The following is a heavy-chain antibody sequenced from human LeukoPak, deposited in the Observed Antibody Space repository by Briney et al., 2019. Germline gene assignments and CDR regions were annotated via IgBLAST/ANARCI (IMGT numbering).Heavy chain of an antibody. V-gene: IGHV3-30*02. CDR1: GFTFSNHG. CDR2: IRYVGSSK. D-gene: IGHD1-14*01. CDR3: ARHPVVGYNIGMRYFDY. Sequence: GGSLRLSCAASGFTFSNHGVHWVRQAPGKGLEWVAYIRYVGSSKRYGDSVEGRFTISRDNSNNALYLQMSNLRFEDTAVYFCARHPVVGYNIGMRYFDYWGQGTLVTVSS. J-gene: IGHJ4*02.